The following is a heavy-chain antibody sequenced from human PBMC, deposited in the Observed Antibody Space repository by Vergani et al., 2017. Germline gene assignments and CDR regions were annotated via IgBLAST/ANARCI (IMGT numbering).Heavy chain of an antibody. CDR2: IYYSGST. V-gene: IGHV4-59*01. CDR3: ARVEMATEGPLHYYYGMDV. J-gene: IGHJ6*02. Sequence: QVQLQESGPGLVKPSETLSLTCTVSGGSISSYYWSCIRQPPGKGLEWIGYIYYSGSTNYNPSLKSRVTISVDTSKNQFSLKLSSVTAADTAVYYCARVEMATEGPLHYYYGMDVWGQGTTVTVSS. CDR1: GGSISSYY. D-gene: IGHD5-24*01.